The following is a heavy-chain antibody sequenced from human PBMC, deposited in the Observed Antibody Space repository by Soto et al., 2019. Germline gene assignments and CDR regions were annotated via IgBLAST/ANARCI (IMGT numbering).Heavy chain of an antibody. V-gene: IGHV4-30-4*01. Sequence: SETLSLTCTVSGGSISNGDYYWSWIHQPPGKGLEWIGYIYYSGSTYYNPSLKSRATISVDTSMSQFSLKLSSVTAAATAVYYCARGLISGSHYLGGWYYFDSWGQGTQVTVSS. J-gene: IGHJ4*02. CDR3: ARGLISGSHYLGGWYYFDS. CDR1: GGSISNGDYY. CDR2: IYYSGST. D-gene: IGHD1-26*01.